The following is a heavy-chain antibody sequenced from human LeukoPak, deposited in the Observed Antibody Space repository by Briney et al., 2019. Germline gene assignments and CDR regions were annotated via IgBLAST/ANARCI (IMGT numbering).Heavy chain of an antibody. CDR3: ARHREVRGARFDP. J-gene: IGHJ5*02. Sequence: SETLSLTCTVSGGSISSYYWSWIRQPPGKGLEWIGYIYYSGSTNYNPSLKSRVTISVDTSKNQFSLKLSSVTAADTAVYYCARHREVRGARFDPWGQGTLVTVSS. V-gene: IGHV4-59*08. CDR1: GGSISSYY. CDR2: IYYSGST. D-gene: IGHD3-10*01.